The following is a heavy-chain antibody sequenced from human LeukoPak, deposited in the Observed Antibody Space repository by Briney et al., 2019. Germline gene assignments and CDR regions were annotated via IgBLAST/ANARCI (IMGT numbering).Heavy chain of an antibody. CDR2: MNPNSGNT. V-gene: IGHV1-8*01. J-gene: IGHJ5*02. CDR3: ARVVHRRYSSGWYNWFDP. Sequence: ASVKVSCKASGYTFTSYDINWVRQATGQALEWMGWMNPNSGNTGYAQKFQGRVTMTRNTSISTAYMELSSLRSEDTAVYYCARVVHRRYSSGWYNWFDPWGQGTLVTVSS. CDR1: GYTFTSYD. D-gene: IGHD6-19*01.